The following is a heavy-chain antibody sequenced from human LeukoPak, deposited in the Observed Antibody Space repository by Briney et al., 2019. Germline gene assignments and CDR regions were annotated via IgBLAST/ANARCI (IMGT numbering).Heavy chain of an antibody. D-gene: IGHD6-13*01. CDR1: GGSISSGGYY. CDR3: ARAEGIAAAVVGY. J-gene: IGHJ4*02. CDR2: IYYSGST. Sequence: SETLSLTCTVSGGSISSGGYYWSWIRQHPGTGLEWIGYIYYSGSTYYNPSLKSRVTISVDTSKNQFSLKLSSVTAADTAVYYCARAEGIAAAVVGYWGQGTLVTVSS. V-gene: IGHV4-31*03.